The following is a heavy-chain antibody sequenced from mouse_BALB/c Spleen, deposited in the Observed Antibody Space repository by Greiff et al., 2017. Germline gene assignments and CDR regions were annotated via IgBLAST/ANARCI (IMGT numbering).Heavy chain of an antibody. D-gene: IGHD2-1*01. J-gene: IGHJ2*01. V-gene: IGHV1-82*01. CDR2: IYPGDGDT. CDR1: GYAFSSSW. Sequence: VKVVESGPELVKPGASVKISCKASGYAFSSSWMNWVKQRPGQGLEWIGRIYPGDGDTNYNGKFKGKATLTADKSSSTAYMQLSSLTSVDSAVYFCARYGNFPFDYWGQGTTLTVSS. CDR3: ARYGNFPFDY.